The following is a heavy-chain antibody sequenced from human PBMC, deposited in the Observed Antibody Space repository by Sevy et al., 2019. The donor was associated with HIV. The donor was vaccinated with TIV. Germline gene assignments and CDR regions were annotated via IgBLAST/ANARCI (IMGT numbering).Heavy chain of an antibody. J-gene: IGHJ4*02. D-gene: IGHD3-10*01. CDR3: ARVTVRGFDY. CDR2: LYSGGST. V-gene: IGHV3-53*01. Sequence: GGSLRLSCTASGFTVSSNYMSWVRQAPGKGLEWVSVLYSGGSTYYADSVKGRFTISRDNSKNTLYLQMNSLIAEDTAVYYCARVTVRGFDYWGQGTLVTVSS. CDR1: GFTVSSNY.